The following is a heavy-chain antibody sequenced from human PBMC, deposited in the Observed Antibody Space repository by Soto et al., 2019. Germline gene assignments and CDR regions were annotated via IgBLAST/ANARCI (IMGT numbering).Heavy chain of an antibody. CDR2: MDYSGNT. Sequence: SETLSLTCTVSGGSIGRYHWTWIRQPPGKGLEWIGYMDYSGNTNYNPSLKSRVTISVDASKNQFSLKVNSVTAADTAVYYCARVKMSTIVGFDYWGQGTLVTVPS. CDR3: ARVKMSTIVGFDY. V-gene: IGHV4-59*01. D-gene: IGHD1-1*01. J-gene: IGHJ4*02. CDR1: GGSIGRYH.